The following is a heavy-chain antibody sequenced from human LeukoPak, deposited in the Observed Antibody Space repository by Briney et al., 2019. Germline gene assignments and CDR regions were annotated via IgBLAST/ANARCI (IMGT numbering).Heavy chain of an antibody. CDR1: GFTFSSYG. V-gene: IGHV3-7*01. CDR3: ARADGYNYPNFFDY. J-gene: IGHJ4*02. CDR2: IKQDGSEK. Sequence: QTGGSLRLSCAASGFTFSSYGMSWVRQAPGKGLEWVANIKQDGSEKHYVDSVKGRFTISRDNAKNSLYLQMNSLRAEDTAVYYCARADGYNYPNFFDYWGQGTLVTVSS. D-gene: IGHD5-24*01.